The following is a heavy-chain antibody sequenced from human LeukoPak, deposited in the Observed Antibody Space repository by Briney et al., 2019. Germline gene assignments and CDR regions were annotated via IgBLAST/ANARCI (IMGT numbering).Heavy chain of an antibody. CDR1: GFTFSSYS. J-gene: IGHJ6*04. V-gene: IGHV3-21*01. CDR2: ISSSSSYI. Sequence: GGSLRLSCAASGFTFSSYSMNWVRQAPGKGLEWVSSISSSSSYIYYADSVKGRFTISRDNAKNSLYLQMNSLRAEDTAVYYCARVVDTAMANYGMDVWGKGPTVTVSS. CDR3: ARVVDTAMANYGMDV. D-gene: IGHD5-18*01.